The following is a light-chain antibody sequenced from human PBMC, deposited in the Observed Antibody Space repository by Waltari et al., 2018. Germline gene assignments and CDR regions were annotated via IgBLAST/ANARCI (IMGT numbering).Light chain of an antibody. CDR3: QQRSSWLT. CDR2: DAS. Sequence: DIVLTQSPATLSLSPGDRATLSCRASQSVNRYLAWYQQKPGQAPRLLIYDASNRATGIPARFSGSGSGTDFTLTISSLEPEDFAVYYCQQRSSWLTFGGGTKVEIK. CDR1: QSVNRY. V-gene: IGKV3-11*01. J-gene: IGKJ4*01.